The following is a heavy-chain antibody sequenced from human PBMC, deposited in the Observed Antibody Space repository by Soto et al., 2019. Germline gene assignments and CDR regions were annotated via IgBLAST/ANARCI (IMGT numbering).Heavy chain of an antibody. V-gene: IGHV1-3*01. CDR3: ARERGTMVRGVINWFDP. CDR2: INAGNGNT. Sequence: ASVKVSCKASGYTFTSYAMHWVRQAPGQRLERMGWINAGNGNTKYSQKFQGRVTISRDTSASTAYMELSSLRSEDTAVYYCARERGTMVRGVINWFDPWGQGTLVTVSS. J-gene: IGHJ5*02. D-gene: IGHD3-10*01. CDR1: GYTFTSYA.